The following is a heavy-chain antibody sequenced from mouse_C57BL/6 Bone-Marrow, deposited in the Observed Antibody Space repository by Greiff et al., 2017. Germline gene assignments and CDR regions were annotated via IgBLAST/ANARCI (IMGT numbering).Heavy chain of an antibody. CDR3: ARQDGYFLYSIYY. Sequence: EVKLMESGGDLVKPGGSLKLSCAASGFTFSSYGMSWVRQTPDKRLEWVATISSGGSYTYYPDSVKGRFTISRDNAKNTLYLQMSSLKSEDTAMYYCARQDGYFLYSIYYWGHGTTLTVSS. CDR2: ISSGGSYT. CDR1: GFTFSSYG. J-gene: IGHJ2*01. D-gene: IGHD2-3*01. V-gene: IGHV5-6*01.